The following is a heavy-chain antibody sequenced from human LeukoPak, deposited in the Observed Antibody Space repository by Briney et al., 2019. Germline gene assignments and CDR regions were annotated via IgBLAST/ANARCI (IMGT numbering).Heavy chain of an antibody. CDR1: GYSISSGYY. CDR2: IYHSGST. Sequence: KASETLSLTCTVSGYSISSGYYWGWIRQPPGKGLEWIGSIYHSGSTYYNPSLKSRVTISVDTSKNQFSLKLSSVTAADTAVYYCARGCQYQLLIFLYYYMDVWGKGTTVTISS. V-gene: IGHV4-38-2*02. J-gene: IGHJ6*03. D-gene: IGHD2-2*01. CDR3: ARGCQYQLLIFLYYYMDV.